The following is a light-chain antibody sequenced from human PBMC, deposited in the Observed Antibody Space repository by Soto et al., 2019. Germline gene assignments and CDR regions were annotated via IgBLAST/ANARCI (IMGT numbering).Light chain of an antibody. Sequence: EIVMTQSPATLSVSPGEGATLSCRASQSVSSNLAWYQQRPGQAPRLLIYGASTRATGIPARFSGSGSGTEFTLTISSLQSEDFAVYYCQQYNDWPRRTFGQGTKVEIK. CDR1: QSVSSN. CDR3: QQYNDWPRRT. CDR2: GAS. J-gene: IGKJ1*01. V-gene: IGKV3-15*01.